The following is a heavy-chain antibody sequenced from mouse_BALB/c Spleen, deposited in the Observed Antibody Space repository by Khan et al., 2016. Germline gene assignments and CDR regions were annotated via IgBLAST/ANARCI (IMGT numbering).Heavy chain of an antibody. V-gene: IGHV5-4*02. CDR2: ISDGGAYT. Sequence: EVELVEPGGGLVKPGGSLKLSCAASGFTFSDYYIYWVRQTPEKRLEWVATISDGGAYTYYPDSVKGRFTISRDNAKNNLYLQMSSLKSEDTAMYYCARTYGNYGYFDVWGAGTTVTVSS. CDR1: GFTFSDYY. J-gene: IGHJ1*01. CDR3: ARTYGNYGYFDV. D-gene: IGHD1-1*02.